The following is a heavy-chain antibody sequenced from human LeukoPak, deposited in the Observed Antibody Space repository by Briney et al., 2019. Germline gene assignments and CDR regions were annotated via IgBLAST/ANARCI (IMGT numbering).Heavy chain of an antibody. Sequence: ASVKVSCKASGYTFTSYGISWVRQAPGQGLEWMGWISAYNGNTNYAQKLQGRVTITTDTSTSTAYMELRSLRSDDTAVYYCARVDDFWSGYTVDVWGKGTTVTVSS. CDR2: ISAYNGNT. D-gene: IGHD3-3*01. CDR3: ARVDDFWSGYTVDV. J-gene: IGHJ6*04. V-gene: IGHV1-18*01. CDR1: GYTFTSYG.